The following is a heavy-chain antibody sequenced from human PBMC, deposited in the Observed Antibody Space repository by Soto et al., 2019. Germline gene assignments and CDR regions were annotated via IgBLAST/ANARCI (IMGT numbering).Heavy chain of an antibody. CDR2: ISPKSGGT. CDR3: ARPPGYISDWHYFDL. V-gene: IGHV1-2*02. J-gene: IGHJ4*02. CDR1: GYTFTDYY. Sequence: GASVKVSCKASGYTFTDYYMHLVRQAPGQGFEWMGRISPKSGGTNYAQKFQGRVRMTWDTSLKTAYMELSSLMSEGTAVYYCARPPGYISDWHYFDLWGQGTQVTVSS. D-gene: IGHD2-21*02.